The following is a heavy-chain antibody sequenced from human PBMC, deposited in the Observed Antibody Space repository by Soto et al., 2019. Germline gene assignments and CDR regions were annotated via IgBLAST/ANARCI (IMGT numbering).Heavy chain of an antibody. Sequence: ASVKVSCKASGYRFIDYGITWVRQAPGQGLEWKGWIRDYNGNTHYGKKFQGRVTMTTDTSTRTAYMDLKSLRSDDTAVYFCAREGYYSGSGTYSPPRYYGMDAWGQGTTVTVSS. CDR1: GYRFIDYG. V-gene: IGHV1-18*01. CDR3: AREGYYSGSGTYSPPRYYGMDA. D-gene: IGHD3-10*01. J-gene: IGHJ6*02. CDR2: IRDYNGNT.